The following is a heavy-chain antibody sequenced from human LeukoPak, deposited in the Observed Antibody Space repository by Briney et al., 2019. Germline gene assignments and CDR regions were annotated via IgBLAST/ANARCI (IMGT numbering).Heavy chain of an antibody. V-gene: IGHV3-7*04. CDR2: IKKDGREK. Sequence: GGSLRLSCAASGFTFNNYWMSWVRQAPGKGLEWVANIKKDGREKYYVESVKGRFTISRDNAKNSLYLQMNSLRAEDTAVYYCARVTIYYYYMDVWGKGTTVTVSS. D-gene: IGHD4/OR15-4a*01. CDR1: GFTFNNYW. CDR3: ARVTIYYYYMDV. J-gene: IGHJ6*03.